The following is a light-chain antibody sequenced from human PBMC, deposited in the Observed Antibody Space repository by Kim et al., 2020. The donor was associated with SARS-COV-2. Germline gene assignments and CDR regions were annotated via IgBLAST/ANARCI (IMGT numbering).Light chain of an antibody. CDR1: QSISSY. J-gene: IGKJ4*01. CDR3: QKYNIAPLT. Sequence: ASVEDSVTITCRASQSISSYLAWYQQKPGKVPKLLISAASTLQSGVPSRFSGGGSGTDFTLTITNLQPEDVATYFCQKYNIAPLTFGGGTKVDIK. CDR2: AAS. V-gene: IGKV1-27*01.